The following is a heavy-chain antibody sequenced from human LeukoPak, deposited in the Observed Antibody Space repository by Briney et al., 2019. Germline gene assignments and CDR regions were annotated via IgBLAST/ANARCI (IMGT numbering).Heavy chain of an antibody. J-gene: IGHJ6*02. Sequence: GGSLRLSCAASGFTFSSYAMSWVRQAPGKGLEWVSVISGSGGSTYYADSVKGRFTISRDNSKNTLYLQMNSLRAEDTAVYYCARVIQPTGRYYYGMDVWGQGTTVTVSS. CDR3: ARVIQPTGRYYYGMDV. CDR2: ISGSGGST. V-gene: IGHV3-23*01. D-gene: IGHD5-18*01. CDR1: GFTFSSYA.